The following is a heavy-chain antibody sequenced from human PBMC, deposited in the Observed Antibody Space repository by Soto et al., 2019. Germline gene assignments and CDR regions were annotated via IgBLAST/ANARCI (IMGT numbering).Heavy chain of an antibody. D-gene: IGHD3-10*01. J-gene: IGHJ4*01. CDR1: GGSISSYY. V-gene: IGHV4-59*01. Sequence: SETLSLTCTVSGGSISSYYWSWIRQPPGKGPEWIGYVYHSGTTNYNPSLESRVTMSLDTSKNQFSVKLSAVTTADTAVYYCGTRPPGGPYRGVLDYWGHGTLVTVSS. CDR2: VYHSGTT. CDR3: GTRPPGGPYRGVLDY.